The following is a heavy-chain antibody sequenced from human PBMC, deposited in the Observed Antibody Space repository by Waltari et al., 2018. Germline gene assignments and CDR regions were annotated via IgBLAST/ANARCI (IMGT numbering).Heavy chain of an antibody. V-gene: IGHV3-30*18. D-gene: IGHD6-19*01. CDR2: IWYDGSNK. J-gene: IGHJ4*02. CDR3: AKGGFYSSGSWFDY. CDR1: GFTFSSYG. Sequence: QVQLVESGGGVVQPGRSLRLSCAAAGFTFSSYGMHWVRPAPGKGLEWVAVIWYDGSNKYYADSVKGRFTISIDNSKNTLYLQMNRLRAENTAMYYCAKGGFYSSGSWFDYWGQGTLVTVSS.